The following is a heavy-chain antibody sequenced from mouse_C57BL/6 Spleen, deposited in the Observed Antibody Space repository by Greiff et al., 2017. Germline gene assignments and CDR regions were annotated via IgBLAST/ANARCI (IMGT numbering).Heavy chain of an antibody. CDR3: ARGGYGSSFDY. CDR2: IDPSDSET. V-gene: IGHV1-52*01. CDR1: GYTFTSYW. J-gene: IGHJ2*01. Sequence: VQLQQPGAELVRPGSSVKLSCKASGYTFTSYWMHWVKQRPIQGLEWIGNIDPSDSETHYNQKFKDKATLTVDKSSSTAYMQLSSLTSGDSAVYYCARGGYGSSFDYWGQGTTLTVSS. D-gene: IGHD1-1*01.